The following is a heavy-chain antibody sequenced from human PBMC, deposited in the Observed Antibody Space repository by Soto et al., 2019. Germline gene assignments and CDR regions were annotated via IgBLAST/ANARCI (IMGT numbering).Heavy chain of an antibody. CDR3: ARYYDFWSGYYAFDI. Sequence: LRLSCSASGFSVSSNYMSWVRQAPGKGLQWVSLVYSGGSTNYADSVKDRFIISRDNSKNTLYLQMNSLRAEDTAVYYCARYYDFWSGYYAFDIWGQGT. CDR2: VYSGGST. D-gene: IGHD3-3*01. V-gene: IGHV3-66*01. CDR1: GFSVSSNY. J-gene: IGHJ3*02.